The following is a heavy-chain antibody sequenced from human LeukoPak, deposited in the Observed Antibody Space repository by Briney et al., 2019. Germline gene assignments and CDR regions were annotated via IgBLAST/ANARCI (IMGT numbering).Heavy chain of an antibody. Sequence: PSQTLSLTCTVSGGSISSGDYYWSWIRQPPGKGLEWIGYIHYTGSAHYSSLKSRVSITVDTSKNQFSLHMTSVTDADTAVYYCAREVNEVSDSDAFDIWGQGTMVTVSS. CDR1: GGSISSGDYY. CDR2: IHYTGSA. V-gene: IGHV4-30-4*01. D-gene: IGHD3-22*01. J-gene: IGHJ3*02. CDR3: AREVNEVSDSDAFDI.